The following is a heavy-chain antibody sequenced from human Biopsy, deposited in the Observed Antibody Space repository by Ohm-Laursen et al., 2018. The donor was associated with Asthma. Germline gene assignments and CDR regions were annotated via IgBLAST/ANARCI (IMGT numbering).Heavy chain of an antibody. CDR3: ARGPNYHGSGRAPIGMDV. D-gene: IGHD3-10*01. CDR2: IYYTGSD. V-gene: IGHV4-61*08. CDR1: GGSISSGAYY. J-gene: IGHJ6*02. Sequence: TLSLTCPVSGGSISSGAYYWGWVRQPPGKGLEWLGYIYYTGSDNYNPSLKSRVTISVDTSKNQFSLRLDSVTAADTAVYYCARGPNYHGSGRAPIGMDVWGQGTTVTVSS.